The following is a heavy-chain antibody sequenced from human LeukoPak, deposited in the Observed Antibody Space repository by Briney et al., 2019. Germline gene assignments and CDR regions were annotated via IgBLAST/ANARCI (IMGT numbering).Heavy chain of an antibody. Sequence: GGSLRLSCAASGFTYSNYWMSWVRQAPGKGLEWVANIKEDGSEKNYVDSVKGRFTISRDNSRNTLYLQMNSLRADDTAVYYCAKDLEYTTYGYYFDYWGQGTLVTVSS. CDR2: IKEDGSEK. D-gene: IGHD4-17*01. V-gene: IGHV3-7*05. CDR1: GFTYSNYW. CDR3: AKDLEYTTYGYYFDY. J-gene: IGHJ4*02.